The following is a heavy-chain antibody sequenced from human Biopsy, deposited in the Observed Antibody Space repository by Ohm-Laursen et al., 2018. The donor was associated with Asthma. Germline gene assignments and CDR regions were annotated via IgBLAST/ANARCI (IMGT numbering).Heavy chain of an antibody. CDR2: IYYIGST. Sequence: PSDTLSLTCTVSGGSISSGAYYWRWVRQPPGKGLEWIGYIYYIGSTYYNPSLKSRVAISLDTSKNQFSLKLSSVTAADTAVYFCARRGGVRRYFEYWGQGTLVTVSS. J-gene: IGHJ4*02. D-gene: IGHD3-16*01. CDR3: ARRGGVRRYFEY. V-gene: IGHV4-30-4*02. CDR1: GGSISSGAYY.